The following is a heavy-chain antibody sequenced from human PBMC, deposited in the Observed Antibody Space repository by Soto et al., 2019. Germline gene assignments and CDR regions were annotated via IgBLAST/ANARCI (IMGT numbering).Heavy chain of an antibody. Sequence: QVQLQESGPGLVKPSDTLSLTCAVSGYSISSSNWWGWIRQPPGKGLEWIGYIYYSGTTYYNPSLKSRVTMPVDTSKNQFSLKLTSVTAVDTAVYYYAGREIQGPIDYWGQGTLVSVSS. CDR3: AGREIQGPIDY. V-gene: IGHV4-28*01. CDR2: IYYSGTT. D-gene: IGHD1-26*01. CDR1: GYSISSSNW. J-gene: IGHJ4*02.